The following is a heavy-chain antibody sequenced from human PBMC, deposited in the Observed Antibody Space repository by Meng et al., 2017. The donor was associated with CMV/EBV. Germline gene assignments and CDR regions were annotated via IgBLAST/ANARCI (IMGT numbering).Heavy chain of an antibody. CDR3: ASSGGDGYSLDY. D-gene: IGHD5-24*01. Sequence: GGSLRLSCAASGFTFSSYWMSWVRQAPGKGLEWVANIKQDGSEKYYVDSVKGRFTISRDNAKNSLYLQMNSLRSEDTAVYYCASSGGDGYSLDYWGQGTLVTVSS. J-gene: IGHJ4*02. CDR1: GFTFSSYW. V-gene: IGHV3-7*03. CDR2: IKQDGSEK.